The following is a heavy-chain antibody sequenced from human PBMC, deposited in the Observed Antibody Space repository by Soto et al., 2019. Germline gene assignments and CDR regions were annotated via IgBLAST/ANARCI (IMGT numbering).Heavy chain of an antibody. D-gene: IGHD2-2*01. J-gene: IGHJ6*02. V-gene: IGHV1-2*02. Sequence: ASVKVSCKASGYTFTGYYMHWVRQAPGQGLEWMGWINPNSGGTNYAQKFQGRVTMTRDTSISTAYMELSRLRSDDTAVYYCARGVPAANYYYYGMDVWGQGTPVTVSS. CDR1: GYTFTGYY. CDR3: ARGVPAANYYYYGMDV. CDR2: INPNSGGT.